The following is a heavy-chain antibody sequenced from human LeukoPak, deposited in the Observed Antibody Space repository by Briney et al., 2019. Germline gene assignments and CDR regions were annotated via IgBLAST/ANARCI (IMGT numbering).Heavy chain of an antibody. Sequence: GGSLRLSCAASAFTFISYNMNWVRQAPGKGLEWVSSISSSRSYIYYADSVKGRFTISRDNAKNSLYLQMNSLRAEDTAVYYCATDIIRGVMDYWGQGSLVPVPS. CDR3: ATDIIRGVMDY. CDR1: AFTFISYN. D-gene: IGHD3-10*01. V-gene: IGHV3-21*01. CDR2: ISSSRSYI. J-gene: IGHJ4*02.